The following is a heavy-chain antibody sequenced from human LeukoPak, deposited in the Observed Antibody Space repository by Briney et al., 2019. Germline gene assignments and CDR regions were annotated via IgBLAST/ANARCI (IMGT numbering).Heavy chain of an antibody. CDR1: GYTFTGYY. D-gene: IGHD6-13*01. CDR3: ARGGVAAAGPYAFDI. Sequence: ASVKVSCKASGYTFTGYYMHCVRQAPGQGLEWMGWINPNTGGTNYAQKFQGRVTMTRDTSISTAYMELSRLTSDDTAFYYCARGGVAAAGPYAFDIWSQGTMVTVSS. CDR2: INPNTGGT. V-gene: IGHV1-2*02. J-gene: IGHJ3*02.